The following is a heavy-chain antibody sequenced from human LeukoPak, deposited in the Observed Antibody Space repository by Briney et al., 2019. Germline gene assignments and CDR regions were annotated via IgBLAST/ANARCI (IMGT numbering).Heavy chain of an antibody. J-gene: IGHJ4*02. Sequence: GGSLRLSCAASGFTFSSYAMSWVRQAPGKGLEWVSAISGSGGSTYYADSVKGRSTISRDNSKNTLYLQMNSLRAEDTAVYYCAKGRSSGWYYFDYWGQGTLVTVSS. CDR2: ISGSGGST. CDR3: AKGRSSGWYYFDY. D-gene: IGHD6-19*01. CDR1: GFTFSSYA. V-gene: IGHV3-23*01.